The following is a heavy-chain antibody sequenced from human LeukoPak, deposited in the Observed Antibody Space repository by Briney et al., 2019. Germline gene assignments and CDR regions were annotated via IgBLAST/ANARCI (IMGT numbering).Heavy chain of an antibody. V-gene: IGHV3-21*01. Sequence: GGSLRLSCAASGFSVTSHYMSWVRQAPGKGLEWVSSISSGSRYMYYADSVKGRFTISRDNAKNSLYLLMNSLRAEDTAVYYCATDVRDEYSSGWYPIGYWGQGTLVTVSS. J-gene: IGHJ4*02. CDR3: ATDVRDEYSSGWYPIGY. D-gene: IGHD6-19*01. CDR2: ISSGSRYM. CDR1: GFSVTSHY.